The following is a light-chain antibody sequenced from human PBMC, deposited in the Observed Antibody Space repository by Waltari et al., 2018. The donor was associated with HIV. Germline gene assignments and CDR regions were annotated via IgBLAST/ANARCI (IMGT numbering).Light chain of an antibody. CDR2: DAS. CDR1: QSVSSN. V-gene: IGKV3-15*01. CDR3: QEYNKWPFT. Sequence: EAVITQSPATLSVSPGERATLSCKASQSVSSNLAWYQQKPGQAPRFLIYDASTRATGIPARFSGSGSGTEFTLTISSLQSEDFAIYYCQEYNKWPFTFGPGTKVDIK. J-gene: IGKJ3*01.